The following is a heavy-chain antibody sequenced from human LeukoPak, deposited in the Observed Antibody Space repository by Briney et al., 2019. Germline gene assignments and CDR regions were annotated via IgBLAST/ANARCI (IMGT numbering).Heavy chain of an antibody. V-gene: IGHV3-21*01. Sequence: GWSLSLSCLASGFTFSTYYMKWVRQAAGKGVEWVSFITGLSSYIYYPDSVKGRITIARDNARNSLFQQMNSLRDEDTAVYYCASGFSSSPYFDYWGQGTLVTVSS. CDR1: GFTFSTYY. CDR2: ITGLSSYI. J-gene: IGHJ4*02. D-gene: IGHD6-6*01. CDR3: ASGFSSSPYFDY.